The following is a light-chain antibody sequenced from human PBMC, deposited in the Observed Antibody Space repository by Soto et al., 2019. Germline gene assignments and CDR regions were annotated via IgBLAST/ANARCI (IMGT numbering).Light chain of an antibody. V-gene: IGKV3-11*01. CDR3: QQRSNWPSLT. CDR2: DAS. Sequence: EIVLTQSPATLSLSPGERATLSCRASQSLSTYLAWYQQKPGQAPRLLIYDASNRATGIPARFSGSGSETDFTLTISSLEPEDSAVYYCQQRSNWPSLTFGGGTKVDIK. CDR1: QSLSTY. J-gene: IGKJ4*01.